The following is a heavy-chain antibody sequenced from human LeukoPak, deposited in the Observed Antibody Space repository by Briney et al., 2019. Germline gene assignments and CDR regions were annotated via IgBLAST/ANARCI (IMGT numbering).Heavy chain of an antibody. CDR3: ARDRYDFWSGYSY. CDR2: ISSSGIHI. V-gene: IGHV3-21*01. J-gene: IGHJ4*02. CDR1: GVPFSTYT. Sequence: GGSLRLSCAASGVPFSTYTMHWVRQAPGKGLEWVSSISSSGIHIYYADSVKGRFTISRDNANNSLPLQMSSLRAEDTAVYYCARDRYDFWSGYSYWGQGTLVTVSS. D-gene: IGHD3-3*01.